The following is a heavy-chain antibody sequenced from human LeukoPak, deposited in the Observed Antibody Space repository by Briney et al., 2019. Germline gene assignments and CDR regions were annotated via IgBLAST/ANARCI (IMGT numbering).Heavy chain of an antibody. D-gene: IGHD3-22*01. CDR1: GYTFTSYY. CDR2: INHSCGST. J-gene: IGHJ4*02. CDR3: ARGRYYYDSSGYPLSVAFDY. Sequence: ASVKVACKASGYTFTSYYMHWVRQAPGQGLDWMGIINHSCGSTSYAQKFQGRVTMTRDTSTSTVYMELSSLRSEDTAVYYCARGRYYYDSSGYPLSVAFDYWGQGTLVTVSS. V-gene: IGHV1-46*01.